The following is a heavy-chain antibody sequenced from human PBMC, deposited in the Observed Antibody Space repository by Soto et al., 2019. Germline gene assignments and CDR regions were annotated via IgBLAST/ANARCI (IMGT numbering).Heavy chain of an antibody. V-gene: IGHV3-30*18. Sequence: GGSLRLSCAASGFTFSSYGMHWVRQAPGKGLEWVAVISYDGSNKYYADSVKGRFTISRDNSKNTLYLQMNSLRAEDTAVYYCAKDRRSGWYGEAGNPPFGVGGKNYYYYGMDVWGQGTTVTVSS. CDR1: GFTFSSYG. CDR3: AKDRRSGWYGEAGNPPFGVGGKNYYYYGMDV. CDR2: ISYDGSNK. D-gene: IGHD6-19*01. J-gene: IGHJ6*02.